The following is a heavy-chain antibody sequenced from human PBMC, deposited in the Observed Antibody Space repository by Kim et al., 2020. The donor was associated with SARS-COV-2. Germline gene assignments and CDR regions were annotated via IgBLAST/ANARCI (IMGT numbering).Heavy chain of an antibody. CDR3: ARGGFYVRSGYRYYGMDD. D-gene: IGHD3-22*01. J-gene: IGHJ6*02. CDR2: ISAYNGNT. Sequence: ASVKVSCKASGYTFTSYGISWVRQAPGQGLEWMGWISAYNGNTNYAQKLQGRITMTTDTSTSTAYMELRSLRSDDTAVYYCARGGFYVRSGYRYYGMDDWGQGTTVTVSS. CDR1: GYTFTSYG. V-gene: IGHV1-18*04.